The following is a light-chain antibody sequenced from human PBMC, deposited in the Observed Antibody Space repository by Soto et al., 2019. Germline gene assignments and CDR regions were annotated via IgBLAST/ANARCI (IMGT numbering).Light chain of an antibody. J-gene: IGKJ3*01. CDR1: QSVSGN. V-gene: IGKV3-15*01. CDR2: AAS. Sequence: EIVMTQSPATLSVSPGERATLSCRASQSVSGNLAWYQQKPGQAPRLLIYAASTRDTGIPATFSGSGSGTEFTLTISSLQSEDFAVYYCHQYNNWPPINFGPGTKVDIK. CDR3: HQYNNWPPIN.